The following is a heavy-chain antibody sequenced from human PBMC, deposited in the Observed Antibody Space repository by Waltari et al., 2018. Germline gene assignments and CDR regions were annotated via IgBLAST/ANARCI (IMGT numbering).Heavy chain of an antibody. J-gene: IGHJ4*02. D-gene: IGHD6-19*01. CDR1: GGTFSSYA. Sequence: QVQLVQSGAEVKKPGSSVKVSCKASGGTFSSYAISWVRQAPGQGLEWMGRIIPIFGTANYAQKFQGRVTITADKATSTAYMGLSSLRSEDTAVYYCARDLGIAVAGTPLRYWGQGTLVTVST. V-gene: IGHV1-69*08. CDR3: ARDLGIAVAGTPLRY. CDR2: IIPIFGTA.